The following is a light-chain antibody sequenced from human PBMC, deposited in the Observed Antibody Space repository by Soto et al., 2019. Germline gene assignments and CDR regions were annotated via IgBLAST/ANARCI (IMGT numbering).Light chain of an antibody. CDR1: QGISSY. Sequence: IQLTQSPSSLSASVGDRVTITCRASQGISSYLGWYQQKPGKAPNLLIYDASTLHSGVPSRFSGSGSGTEFTLTISSLQPEDFATYYCQQANSCPLTFGGGTKVDI. CDR2: DAS. V-gene: IGKV1-9*01. CDR3: QQANSCPLT. J-gene: IGKJ4*01.